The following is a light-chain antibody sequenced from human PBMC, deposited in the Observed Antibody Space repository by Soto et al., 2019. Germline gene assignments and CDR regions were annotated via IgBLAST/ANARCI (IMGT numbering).Light chain of an antibody. CDR1: QSVSSN. J-gene: IGKJ4*01. V-gene: IGKV3D-15*01. CDR3: QQYNSWPT. Sequence: VMTQSPATLSVSPGERATLSCRASQSVSSNLAWYQQKPGQTPRLLIYGASTRATGIPARFSGSGSGTEFSLTISSLQSEDFAVYYCQQYNSWPTFGGGTKVEIK. CDR2: GAS.